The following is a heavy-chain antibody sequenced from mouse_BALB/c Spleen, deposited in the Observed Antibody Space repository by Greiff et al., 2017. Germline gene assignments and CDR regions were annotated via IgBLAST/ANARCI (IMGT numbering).Heavy chain of an antibody. D-gene: IGHD2-2*01. V-gene: IGHV5-12-1*01. CDR2: ISSGGGST. CDR1: GFAFSSYD. CDR3: ARRSYGYDWYFDV. Sequence: EVQRVESGGGLVKPGGSLKLSCAASGFAFSSYDMSWVRQTPEKRLEWVAYISSGGGSTYYPDTVKGRFTISRDNAKNTLYLQMSSLKSEDTAMYYCARRSYGYDWYFDVWGAGTTVTVSS. J-gene: IGHJ1*01.